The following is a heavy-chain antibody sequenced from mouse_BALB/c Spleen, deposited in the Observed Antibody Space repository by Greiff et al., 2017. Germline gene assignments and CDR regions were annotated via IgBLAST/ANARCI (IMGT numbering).Heavy chain of an antibody. J-gene: IGHJ3*01. CDR3: ARSPYGNYFAY. V-gene: IGHV1-54*01. D-gene: IGHD2-1*01. CDR1: GYAFTNYL. Sequence: QVQLKESGAELVRPGTSVKVSCKASGYAFTNYLIEWVKQRPGQGLEWIGVINPGSGGTNYNEKFKGKATLTADKSSSTAYMQLSSLTSDDSAVYFCARSPYGNYFAYWGQGTLVTVSA. CDR2: INPGSGGT.